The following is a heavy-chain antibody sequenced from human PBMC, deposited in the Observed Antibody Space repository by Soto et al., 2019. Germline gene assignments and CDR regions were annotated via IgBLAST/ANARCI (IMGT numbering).Heavy chain of an antibody. Sequence: PGGSLRLSCAASGFTFSSYAMSWVRQAPGKGLEWVSAISGSGGSTYYADSVKGRFTISRDNSKNTLHLQMNSLRAEDTAVYYCAKDPAQWLVTGYYFDHWGQGTLVTVSS. D-gene: IGHD6-19*01. CDR1: GFTFSSYA. CDR3: AKDPAQWLVTGYYFDH. V-gene: IGHV3-23*01. CDR2: ISGSGGST. J-gene: IGHJ4*02.